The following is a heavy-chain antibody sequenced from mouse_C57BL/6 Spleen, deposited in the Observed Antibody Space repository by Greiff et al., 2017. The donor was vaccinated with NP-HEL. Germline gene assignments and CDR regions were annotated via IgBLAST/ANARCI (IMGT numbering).Heavy chain of an antibody. Sequence: EVKLQESGPGLVKPSQSLSLTCSVTGYSITSGYYWNWIRQFPGNKLEWMGYISYDGSNNYNPSLKNRISITRDTSKNQFFLKLNSVTTEDTATYYCARDYYGSSHGAMDYWGQGTSVTVSS. J-gene: IGHJ4*01. V-gene: IGHV3-6*01. D-gene: IGHD1-1*01. CDR3: ARDYYGSSHGAMDY. CDR1: GYSITSGYY. CDR2: ISYDGSN.